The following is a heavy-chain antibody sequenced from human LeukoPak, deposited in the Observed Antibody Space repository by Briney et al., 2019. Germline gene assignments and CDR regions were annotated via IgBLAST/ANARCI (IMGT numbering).Heavy chain of an antibody. CDR1: GFTFRSYW. D-gene: IGHD6-6*01. J-gene: IGHJ6*02. Sequence: GGSLRLSCAASGFTFRSYWMHWVRQVPGKGLVWVSRTNSDGSTTIYADSVKGRFTMSRDSAKNMLHLQMNSLRAEDTAVYYCARDKSMGYGMDVRGQGTTVTVSS. V-gene: IGHV3-74*01. CDR3: ARDKSMGYGMDV. CDR2: TNSDGSTT.